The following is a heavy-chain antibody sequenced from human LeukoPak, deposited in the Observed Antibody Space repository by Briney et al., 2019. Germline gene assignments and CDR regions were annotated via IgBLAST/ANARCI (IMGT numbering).Heavy chain of an antibody. D-gene: IGHD1-26*01. V-gene: IGHV3-30-3*01. CDR3: ARGLLGTTTSYFDY. CDR2: ITYDGSNK. Sequence: PGRSLRLSCAASGFTFSSYVMHWVRQAPGKGLEWVAVITYDGSNKYYAESVKGRFTISRDNSKNTLDLQMNSLRAEDTADYYCARGLLGTTTSYFDYWGQGTLVTVSS. CDR1: GFTFSSYV. J-gene: IGHJ4*02.